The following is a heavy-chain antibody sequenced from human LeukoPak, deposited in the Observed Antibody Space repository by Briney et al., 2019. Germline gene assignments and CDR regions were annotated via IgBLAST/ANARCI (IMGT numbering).Heavy chain of an antibody. V-gene: IGHV1-18*01. Sequence: ASVKVSCKASGYTFTSYGISWVRQAPGRGLEWMGWISGYNSNTNDAQKFQGRVTMTTDTSTSTAYMELRSLRSDDTAVYYCARVLRDLKGYWYFDLWGRGTLVTVSS. CDR2: ISGYNSNT. CDR1: GYTFTSYG. D-gene: IGHD5-24*01. J-gene: IGHJ2*01. CDR3: ARVLRDLKGYWYFDL.